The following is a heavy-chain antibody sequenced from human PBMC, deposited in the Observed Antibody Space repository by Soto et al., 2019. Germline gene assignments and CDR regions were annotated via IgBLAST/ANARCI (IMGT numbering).Heavy chain of an antibody. Sequence: DVQLVQSGTEVKKPGESLKISCQSSGYNFPTYWIAWLRQMPGKGLEWVGVIYPGDSTATYSPSFQGQVTISVDKSINTAYLQWSGLKASDTAMYFCARRTTPMAFDLWGQETLVTVSS. V-gene: IGHV5-51*01. CDR3: ARRTTPMAFDL. CDR2: IYPGDSTA. J-gene: IGHJ4*02. CDR1: GYNFPTYW. D-gene: IGHD5-18*01.